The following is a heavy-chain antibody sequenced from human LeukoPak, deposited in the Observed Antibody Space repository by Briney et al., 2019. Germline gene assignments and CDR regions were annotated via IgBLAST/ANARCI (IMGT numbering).Heavy chain of an antibody. D-gene: IGHD1-26*01. J-gene: IGHJ4*02. V-gene: IGHV1-2*06. Sequence: ASVKVSCKASGYTFTSYYMHWVRQAPGQGLEWMGRINLNSGGTYYAQNFQGRVAMTRDTSISTAYVELSRLTSDDTAVYYCARDLSSTSNWEFDFWGQGTLVTVSS. CDR2: INLNSGGT. CDR3: ARDLSSTSNWEFDF. CDR1: GYTFTSYY.